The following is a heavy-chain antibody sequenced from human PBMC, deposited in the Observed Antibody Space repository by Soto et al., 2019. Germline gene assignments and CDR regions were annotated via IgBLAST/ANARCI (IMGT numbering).Heavy chain of an antibody. CDR2: IGCNRCII. D-gene: IGHD6-13*01. CDR3: SKDGSGLLMAAAGNRNWFDP. V-gene: IGHV3-9*01. Sequence: EVQLVESGGGLVQPGRSLRLSCAASGFTFDYYAMHWARQAPRKGLVWVSVIGCNRCIIGYADSVKGLFPISRDNAKNSLYLQMNSLRAEDTALYYCSKDGSGLLMAAAGNRNWFDPWGRRTLVTVAS. J-gene: IGHJ5*02. CDR1: GFTFDYYA.